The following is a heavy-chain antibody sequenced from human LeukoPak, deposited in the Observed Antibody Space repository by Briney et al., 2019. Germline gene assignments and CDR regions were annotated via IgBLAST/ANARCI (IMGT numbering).Heavy chain of an antibody. CDR2: MSRSGDII. V-gene: IGHV3-48*01. J-gene: IGHJ6*04. CDR3: AELGITMIGGV. Sequence: GGSLRLSCAASGLTFSDYNMNWVRQVPGKGLESVSYMSRSGDIIYYADSVKGRFTIPRDNAKNSLYLQMNSLRAEGTAVYYCAELGITMIGGVWGKGTTVTISS. CDR1: GLTFSDYN. D-gene: IGHD3-10*02.